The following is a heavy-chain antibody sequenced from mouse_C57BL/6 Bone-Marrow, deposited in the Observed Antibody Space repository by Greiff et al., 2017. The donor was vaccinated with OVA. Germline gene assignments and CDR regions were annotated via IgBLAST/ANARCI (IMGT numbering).Heavy chain of an antibody. CDR1: GFSLTSYG. J-gene: IGHJ1*03. D-gene: IGHD1-1*01. Sequence: VKLMESGPGLVQPSQSLSITCTVSGFSLTSYGVHWVRQSPGKGLEWLGVIWSGGSTDYNAAFISRLSISKDNSKSQVFFKMNILQADDTAIYYCASRAVNWYFDVWGTGTTVTVSS. CDR3: ASRAVNWYFDV. CDR2: IWSGGST. V-gene: IGHV2-2*01.